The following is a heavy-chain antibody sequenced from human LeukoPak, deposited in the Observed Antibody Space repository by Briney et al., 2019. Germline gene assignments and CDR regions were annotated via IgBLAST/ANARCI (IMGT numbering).Heavy chain of an antibody. CDR3: ARESGNYYDSNFDY. J-gene: IGHJ4*02. Sequence: ASVKVSCKASGGTFSSYAISWVRQAPGQGLEWMGGIIPIFGTANYAQKFQGRVTITADESTSTAYMELSSLRSEDTAAYYCARESGNYYDSNFDYWGQGTLVTVSS. D-gene: IGHD3-22*01. CDR1: GGTFSSYA. CDR2: IIPIFGTA. V-gene: IGHV1-69*01.